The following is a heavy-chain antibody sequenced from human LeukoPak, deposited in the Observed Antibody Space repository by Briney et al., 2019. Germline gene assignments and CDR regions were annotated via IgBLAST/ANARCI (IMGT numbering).Heavy chain of an antibody. V-gene: IGHV4-59*01. CDR2: IYYSGNT. CDR3: ARTSFGVFIDY. J-gene: IGHJ4*02. CDR1: GGSISSYY. D-gene: IGHD3-10*01. Sequence: SETLSLTCTVSGGSISSYYWSWIRQPPGKGLEWIGYIYYSGNTNYNPSLESRLTMSVDTSKSQFSLKLNSVTAADTAVYFCARTSFGVFIDYWGQGILVTVSS.